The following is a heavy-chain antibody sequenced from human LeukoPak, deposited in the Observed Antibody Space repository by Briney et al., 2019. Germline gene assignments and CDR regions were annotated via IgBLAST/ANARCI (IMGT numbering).Heavy chain of an antibody. CDR3: ARGGEDIVAVVAARLDY. CDR2: IWYDGSNK. D-gene: IGHD2-15*01. V-gene: IGHV3-33*01. Sequence: RGSLRLSCAASGFTFSSYGMHWVRQAPGKGLEWVAVIWYDGSNKYYADSVKGRFTISRDNSKNTLYLQMNSLRAEDTAVYYCARGGEDIVAVVAARLDYWGQGTLVTVSS. J-gene: IGHJ4*02. CDR1: GFTFSSYG.